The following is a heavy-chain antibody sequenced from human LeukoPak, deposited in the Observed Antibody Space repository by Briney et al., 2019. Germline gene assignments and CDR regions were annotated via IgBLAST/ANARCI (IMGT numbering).Heavy chain of an antibody. D-gene: IGHD1-26*01. CDR1: GDTLSELF. CDR2: VDPKDGET. J-gene: IGHJ6*04. Sequence: GASVKVSCKVSGDTLSELFMHWVRQAPGKGLEWMGGVDPKDGETIYAQKFQGSVTMTGDTSTDPAYMELRGLGSEDTAGYYWAAGRQWELTHGYWGKGTTVTVSS. CDR3: AAGRQWELTHGY. V-gene: IGHV1-24*01.